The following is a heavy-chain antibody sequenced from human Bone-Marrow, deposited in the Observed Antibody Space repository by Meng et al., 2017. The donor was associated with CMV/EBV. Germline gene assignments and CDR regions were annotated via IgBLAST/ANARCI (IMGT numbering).Heavy chain of an antibody. CDR3: ARVFYGSGWCFDY. D-gene: IGHD6-19*01. CDR1: GGSISSSNW. Sequence: SETLSLTCAVSGGSISSSNWCSWVRQPPGKGLEWIGEIYHSGSTNYNPSLKSRVTISVDKSKNQFSLKLSSVTAADTAVYYCARVFYGSGWCFDYWGQGTLVTVSS. V-gene: IGHV4-4*02. J-gene: IGHJ4*02. CDR2: IYHSGST.